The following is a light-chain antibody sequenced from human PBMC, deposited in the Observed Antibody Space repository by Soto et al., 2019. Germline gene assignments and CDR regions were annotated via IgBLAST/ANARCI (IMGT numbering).Light chain of an antibody. CDR3: QQRTDWPPWT. V-gene: IGKV3-11*01. CDR2: DAS. J-gene: IGKJ1*01. CDR1: QSISLS. Sequence: EIVLTQSPATLSLSPGERATLSCRASQSISLSLAWYQHKPGQAPRLLLYDASKKATGIPARFSGSGSGTDFTLSISSLEPEDFAVYYCQQRTDWPPWTFGQGTKVEIK.